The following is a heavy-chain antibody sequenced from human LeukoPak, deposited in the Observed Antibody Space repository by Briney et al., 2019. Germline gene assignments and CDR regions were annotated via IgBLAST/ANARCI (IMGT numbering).Heavy chain of an antibody. CDR1: GYTFNDFL. J-gene: IGHJ4*02. D-gene: IGHD3-3*01. V-gene: IGHV1-2*02. CDR3: AASVNFDY. Sequence: ASVKDLLKAFGYTFNDFLLQWGPQAPGQGLESMGWINPYSGGTNYTQKFQGRVTMTRDTSISTAYMELSRLKSDDTAVYFCAASVNFDYWSQGTLVTVSS. CDR2: INPYSGGT.